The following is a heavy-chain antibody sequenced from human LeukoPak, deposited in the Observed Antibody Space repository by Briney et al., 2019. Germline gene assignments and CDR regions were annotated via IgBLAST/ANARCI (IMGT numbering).Heavy chain of an antibody. Sequence: ASVKVSCKASGYTFTGYYMHWVRQAPGQGLERLGWINPNSGGTNYAQKFQGRVTMTRDTSISTAYMELSRLTSDDTAVYYCATSTHYYDSSGYHPLDYWGQGTLVTVSS. D-gene: IGHD3-22*01. CDR2: INPNSGGT. J-gene: IGHJ4*02. CDR1: GYTFTGYY. V-gene: IGHV1-2*02. CDR3: ATSTHYYDSSGYHPLDY.